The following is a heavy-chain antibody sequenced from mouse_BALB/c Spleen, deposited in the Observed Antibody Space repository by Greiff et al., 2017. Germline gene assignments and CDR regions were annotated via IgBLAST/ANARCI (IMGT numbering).Heavy chain of an antibody. CDR1: GYTFTSYY. CDR3: TRVNLYAMDY. CDR2: INPSNGGT. J-gene: IGHJ4*01. V-gene: IGHV1S81*02. Sequence: QVQLQQPGAELVKPGASVKLSCKASGYTFTSYYMYWVKQRPGQGLDWIGGINPSNGGTNFNEKFKSKATLTVDKSSSTAYMQLSSLTSEDSAVYYCTRVNLYAMDYWGQGTSVTVSS. D-gene: IGHD6-1*01.